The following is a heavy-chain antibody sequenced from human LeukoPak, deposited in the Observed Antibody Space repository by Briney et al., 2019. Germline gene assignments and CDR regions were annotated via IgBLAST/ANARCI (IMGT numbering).Heavy chain of an antibody. Sequence: ASVKVSCKASGYTFTGYYMHWVRQAPRQGLEWMGWINPNHGDTNYAQKFQDRVSMTRDTSISTAYMHLSRLRSADTAVYYCARSPHILTGENFDYWGQGTLLTVSS. CDR1: GYTFTGYY. CDR3: ARSPHILTGENFDY. V-gene: IGHV1-2*02. D-gene: IGHD3-9*01. CDR2: INPNHGDT. J-gene: IGHJ4*02.